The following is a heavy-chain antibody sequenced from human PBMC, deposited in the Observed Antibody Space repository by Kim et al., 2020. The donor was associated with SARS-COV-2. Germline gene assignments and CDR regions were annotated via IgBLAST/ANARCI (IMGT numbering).Heavy chain of an antibody. CDR3: ASHMVRGVRYFDY. CDR1: GFTFSSYE. D-gene: IGHD3-10*01. J-gene: IGHJ4*02. Sequence: EGSLRLSCAASGFTFSSYEMNWVRQAPGKGLEWVSYISSSGSTIYYADSVKGRFTISRDNAKNSLYLQMNSLRAEDTAVYYCASHMVRGVRYFDYWGQGTLVTVSS. CDR2: ISSSGSTI. V-gene: IGHV3-48*03.